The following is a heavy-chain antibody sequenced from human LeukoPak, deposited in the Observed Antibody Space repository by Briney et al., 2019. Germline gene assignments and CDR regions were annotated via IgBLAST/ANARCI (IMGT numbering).Heavy chain of an antibody. D-gene: IGHD3-22*01. J-gene: IGHJ4*02. CDR3: ASSHDSSGND. V-gene: IGHV3-7*01. CDR1: GFSFSSYW. CDR2: IKYDGSLK. Sequence: GGSLRLSCAASGFSFSSYWMAWVRQAPGKGLEWVANIKYDGSLKFYGGSVKGRFTISRDNTKDSLYLEMNSLRVDDTALYFCASSHDSSGNDWGQGTMVTVSS.